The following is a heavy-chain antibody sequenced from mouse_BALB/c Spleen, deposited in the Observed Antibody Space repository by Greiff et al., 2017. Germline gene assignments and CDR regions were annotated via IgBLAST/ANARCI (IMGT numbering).Heavy chain of an antibody. V-gene: IGHV5-6-3*01. CDR1: GFTFSSYG. CDR2: INSNGGST. Sequence: EVKLQESGGGLVQPGGSLKLSCAASGFTFSSYGMSWVRQTPDKRLELVATINSNGGSTYYPDSVKGRFTISRDNAKNTLYLQMSSLKSEDTAMYYCARDRGLAMDYWGQGTSVTVSS. CDR3: ARDRGLAMDY. D-gene: IGHD3-3*01. J-gene: IGHJ4*01.